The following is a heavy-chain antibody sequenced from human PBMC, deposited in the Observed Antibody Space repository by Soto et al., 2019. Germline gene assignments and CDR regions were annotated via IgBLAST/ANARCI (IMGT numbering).Heavy chain of an antibody. CDR2: MNPNSGNT. CDR3: ARELYSSVRFDS. V-gene: IGHV1-8*01. J-gene: IGHJ5*01. D-gene: IGHD6-25*01. CDR1: GYTCTSYD. Sequence: QVQLVQSGAEVKKPGASVKVSCKAPGYTCTSYDINWVRQATGQGLEWMGWMNPNSGNTGYAQKFQGRVTMTRNPSISTAYLELSSLRSEDTAVYYCARELYSSVRFDSWGQGTLVTFSS.